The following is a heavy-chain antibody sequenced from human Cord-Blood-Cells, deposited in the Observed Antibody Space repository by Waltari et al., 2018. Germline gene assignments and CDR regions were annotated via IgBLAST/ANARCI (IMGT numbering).Heavy chain of an antibody. CDR3: ARDQTGMDV. J-gene: IGHJ6*02. CDR2: ISYDGSNK. Sequence: QVQLVESGGGVVQPGRSLRLSCAASGFTFSSYGLHWVRQAPGKGVEWVAVISYDGSNKYYADSVKGRFTISRDNSKNTLYLQMNSLRAEDTAVYYCARDQTGMDVWGQGTTVTVSS. V-gene: IGHV3-30-3*01. CDR1: GFTFSSYG.